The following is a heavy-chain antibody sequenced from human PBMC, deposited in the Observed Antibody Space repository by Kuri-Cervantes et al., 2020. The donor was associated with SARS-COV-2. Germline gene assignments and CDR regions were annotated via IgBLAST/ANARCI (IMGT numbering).Heavy chain of an antibody. CDR1: GFTLTDYH. J-gene: IGHJ4*02. V-gene: IGHV3-11*01. CDR3: AKDSYYDSSGYFNY. D-gene: IGHD3-22*01. Sequence: GGSLRLSCEVSGFTLTDYHMSWIRQAPGKGLEWISSSSGSATMTYYADSVQGRFTISRDNSKNTLYLQMNSLRAEDTAVYYCAKDSYYDSSGYFNYWGQGTQVTVPS. CDR2: SSGSATMT.